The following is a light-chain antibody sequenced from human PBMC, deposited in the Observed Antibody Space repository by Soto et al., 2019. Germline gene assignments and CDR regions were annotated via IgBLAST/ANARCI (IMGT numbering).Light chain of an antibody. J-gene: IGKJ1*01. V-gene: IGKV1-5*03. CDR3: QQYNTYSRT. Sequence: DIQMTQSPSTLSASVGDRVTITCRASQSVSSWLAWYQQKPGKAPNLLIYKASTLEGGVPSRFSGSGSGTEFTLTISSLQPDDSATYYCQQYNTYSRTFGQGTKVEIK. CDR1: QSVSSW. CDR2: KAS.